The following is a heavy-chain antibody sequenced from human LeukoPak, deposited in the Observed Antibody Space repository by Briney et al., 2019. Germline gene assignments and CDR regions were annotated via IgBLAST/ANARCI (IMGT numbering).Heavy chain of an antibody. J-gene: IGHJ3*02. Sequence: GGSLRLSCAASGFTFSSYSMNWVRKAPGKGLEWVSSISSSSSYIYYADSVKGRFTISRDNAKNSLYLQMNSLRAEDTAVYYCARSRKDAFDIWGQGTMVTVSS. D-gene: IGHD1-14*01. CDR3: ARSRKDAFDI. CDR1: GFTFSSYS. CDR2: ISSSSSYI. V-gene: IGHV3-21*01.